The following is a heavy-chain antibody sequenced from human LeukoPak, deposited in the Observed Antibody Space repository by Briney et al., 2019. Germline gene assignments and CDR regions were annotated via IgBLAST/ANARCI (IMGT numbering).Heavy chain of an antibody. CDR1: GYTFTGYY. CDR2: INPNSGGT. J-gene: IGHJ3*02. CDR3: ARVVRYFDWLGAFDI. Sequence: GASVKVSCKASGYTFTGYYMHWVRQAPGQGLEWMGWINPNSGGTNYAQKFQGRVTMTRDTSISTAYMELSRLRSDDTAVYYCARVVRYFDWLGAFDIWGQGTMVTVSS. V-gene: IGHV1-2*02. D-gene: IGHD3-9*01.